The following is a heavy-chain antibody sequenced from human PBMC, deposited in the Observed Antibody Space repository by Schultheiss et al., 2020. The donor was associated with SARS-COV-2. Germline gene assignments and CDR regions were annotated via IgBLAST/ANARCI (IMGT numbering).Heavy chain of an antibody. Sequence: SETLSLTCAVYGGSFSGYYWSWIRQHPGKGLEWIGYIYYSGSTYYNPSLKSRVTISVDTSKNQFSLKLSSVTAADTAVYYCAREMYSSGWRPTSYYYGMDVWGQGTTVTVSS. CDR1: GGSFSGYY. CDR2: IYYSGST. V-gene: IGHV4-34*09. D-gene: IGHD6-19*01. CDR3: AREMYSSGWRPTSYYYGMDV. J-gene: IGHJ6*02.